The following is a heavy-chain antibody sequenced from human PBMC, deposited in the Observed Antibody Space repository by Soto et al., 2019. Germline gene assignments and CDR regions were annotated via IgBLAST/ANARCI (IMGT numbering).Heavy chain of an antibody. J-gene: IGHJ3*02. D-gene: IGHD2-21*02. CDR3: VVTTSTFGI. CDR2: IKQDGSET. V-gene: IGHV3-7*05. CDR1: GFTFSNYW. Sequence: EVQLVESGGGLVQPGGSLRLSCEGSGFTFSNYWMNWVRQAPGKGLEWVANIKQDGSETNYVDSVKGRFTISRHNSQNYLYLQINSLRVEDTAVYYCVVTTSTFGIWGQGAMVTVSS.